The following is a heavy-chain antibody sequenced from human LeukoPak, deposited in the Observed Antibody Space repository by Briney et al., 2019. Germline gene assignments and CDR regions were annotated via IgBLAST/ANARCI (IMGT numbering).Heavy chain of an antibody. Sequence: SETLSLTCTVSGGSISSSTYYWGWIRQPPGKGLEWIGSIYYSGSTHYNPSLKSRVTISVDTSKNQFSLKLSSVTAADTAVYYCARRPVLLWAGKAFDIWGQGTMVTVSS. CDR2: IYYSGST. D-gene: IGHD3-10*01. J-gene: IGHJ3*02. CDR3: ARRPVLLWAGKAFDI. V-gene: IGHV4-39*07. CDR1: GGSISSSTYY.